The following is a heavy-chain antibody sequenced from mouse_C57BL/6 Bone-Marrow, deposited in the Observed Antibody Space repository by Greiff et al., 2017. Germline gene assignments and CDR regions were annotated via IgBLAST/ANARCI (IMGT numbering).Heavy chain of an antibody. J-gene: IGHJ1*03. D-gene: IGHD4-1*01. Sequence: QVQLQQPGTGLVKPAASVKMSCKASGYTFTSYWMHWVQQRPGQGLEWIGNINPNNGGTNYNEKFKNKATLTVDKSSSAAYRQLSRLTSEDSAVYYCATNCDRYFDVWGTGTTVTVSS. CDR1: GYTFTSYW. CDR2: INPNNGGT. V-gene: IGHV1-53*01. CDR3: ATNCDRYFDV.